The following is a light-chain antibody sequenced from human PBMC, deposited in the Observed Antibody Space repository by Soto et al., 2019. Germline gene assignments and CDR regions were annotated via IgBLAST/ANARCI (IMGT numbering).Light chain of an antibody. CDR3: QEYAGPPPIT. CDR2: DAS. J-gene: IGKJ5*01. V-gene: IGKV3-20*01. Sequence: EVVLTQSLDTLSLSPGERATLSCRASQSVRSDRLAWYQQKRGQAPRLVIFDASFRASGIPERFRGSGSGTDFTLTITRLEPEDFAVYYCQEYAGPPPITFGRGTRLDIK. CDR1: QSVRSDR.